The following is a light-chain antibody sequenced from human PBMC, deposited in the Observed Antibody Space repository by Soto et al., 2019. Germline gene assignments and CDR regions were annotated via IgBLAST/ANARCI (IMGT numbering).Light chain of an antibody. J-gene: IGKJ1*01. CDR3: LQDYNDTRT. CDR1: HSITIW. Sequence: IQMTQSPSTLASSGGDRVTIIXRASHSITIWLAWYQQKAGXAPKXXXSHXSSLQRGGPSRLSGSGSGTDFTLTISSMQPEDFANYYCLQDYNDTRTFGQGTKVDIK. CDR2: HXS. V-gene: IGKV1-6*01.